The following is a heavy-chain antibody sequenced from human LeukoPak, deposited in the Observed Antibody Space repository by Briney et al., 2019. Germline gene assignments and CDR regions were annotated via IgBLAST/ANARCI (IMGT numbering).Heavy chain of an antibody. Sequence: KPSETLSLTYTVSGGSISSSSYYWGWIRQPPGKGLEWIGSIYYSGSTYYNPSLKSRVTISVDTSKNQFSLKLSSVTAADTAVYYCARWESSSAVLDYWGQGTLVTVSS. CDR2: IYYSGST. D-gene: IGHD6-6*01. J-gene: IGHJ4*02. V-gene: IGHV4-39*01. CDR1: GGSISSSSYY. CDR3: ARWESSSAVLDY.